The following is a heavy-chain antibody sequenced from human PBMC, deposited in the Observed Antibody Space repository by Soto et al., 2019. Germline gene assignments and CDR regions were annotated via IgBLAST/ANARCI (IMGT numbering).Heavy chain of an antibody. Sequence: QVQLQESAPGLVKPSETLSLTCTVSGGSISSYCWSWIRQPPGKGMEWIGYIYYNGSTNYNPSLKSRVTISVDTSKNQFSLKLSSVTAADTAVYYCARDRPARASGYPRRPPYYYYVMDVWGQGTTVTVSS. CDR2: IYYNGST. CDR3: ARDRPARASGYPRRPPYYYYVMDV. V-gene: IGHV4-59*01. J-gene: IGHJ6*02. CDR1: GGSISSYC. D-gene: IGHD5-12*01.